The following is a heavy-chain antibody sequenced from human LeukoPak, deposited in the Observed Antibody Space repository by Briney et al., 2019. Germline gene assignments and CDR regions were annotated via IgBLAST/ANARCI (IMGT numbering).Heavy chain of an antibody. Sequence: GGSLRLSCAASGFTFSSYAMHWVRQAPGKGLEWVAVISYDGSNKYYADSVEGRFTISRDNSKNTLYLQMNSLRAEDTAVYYCARDGREGYSYGTGYYFNYWGQGTLVTVSS. CDR1: GFTFSSYA. V-gene: IGHV3-30-3*01. CDR3: ARDGREGYSYGTGYYFNY. CDR2: ISYDGSNK. D-gene: IGHD5-18*01. J-gene: IGHJ4*02.